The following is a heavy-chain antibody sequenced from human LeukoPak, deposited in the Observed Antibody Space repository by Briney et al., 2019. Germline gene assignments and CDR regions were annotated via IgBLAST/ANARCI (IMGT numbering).Heavy chain of an antibody. CDR3: AKDWNVDYDSSGYHPVAFDI. V-gene: IGHV3-23*01. CDR2: ISGSGGST. CDR1: GFTFSSYN. D-gene: IGHD3-22*01. Sequence: GGSLRLSCAASGFTFSSYNMNWVRQAPGKGLEWVSTISGSGGSTYYADSVKGRFTISRDNSKNTLYLQMNSLRAEDTAVYYCAKDWNVDYDSSGYHPVAFDIWGQGTMVTVSS. J-gene: IGHJ3*02.